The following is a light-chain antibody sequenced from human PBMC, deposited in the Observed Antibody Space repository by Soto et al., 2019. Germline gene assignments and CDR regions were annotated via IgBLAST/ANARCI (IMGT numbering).Light chain of an antibody. CDR3: NSYTKTNTWV. J-gene: IGLJ1*01. CDR1: SSDVADYNY. V-gene: IGLV2-14*01. CDR2: EVS. Sequence: QSVLTQPASVSGSPGQSITISCTGTSSDVADYNYVSWYQQHPGKAPKLMIYEVSNRPSGVSNRFSGSKSDNAASLTISGLQAEDEADYYCNSYTKTNTWVFGTGTKVTVL.